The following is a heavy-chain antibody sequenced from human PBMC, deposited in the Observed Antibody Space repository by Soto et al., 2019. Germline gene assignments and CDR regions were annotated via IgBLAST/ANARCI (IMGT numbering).Heavy chain of an antibody. CDR3: ARYSGYDANWFDP. V-gene: IGHV3-33*01. Sequence: QVQLVESGGGVVQPGRSLRLSCAASGFTFSSYGMHWVRQAPGKGLEWVAVIWYDGSNKYYADSVKGRFTISRDNSKNTLYLQMNSLRAEDTAVYYCARYSGYDANWFDPWGQGTLVTVSS. J-gene: IGHJ5*02. CDR1: GFTFSSYG. D-gene: IGHD5-12*01. CDR2: IWYDGSNK.